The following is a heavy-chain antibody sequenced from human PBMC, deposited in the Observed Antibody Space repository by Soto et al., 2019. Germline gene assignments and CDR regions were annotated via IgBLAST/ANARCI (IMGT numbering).Heavy chain of an antibody. CDR1: GDSVTSNVW. D-gene: IGHD6-19*01. V-gene: IGHV4-4*02. Sequence: KPSETLSLTCAVSGDSVTSNVWWSWVRQPPGKGLEWIGEAYHNGLTDYNPSLKSRVTMSVDTSKNEFSLKLTSLTAADTAIYYCARDAAVPGESDRFDYWGQGTLLTVSS. CDR2: AYHNGLT. J-gene: IGHJ4*02. CDR3: ARDAAVPGESDRFDY.